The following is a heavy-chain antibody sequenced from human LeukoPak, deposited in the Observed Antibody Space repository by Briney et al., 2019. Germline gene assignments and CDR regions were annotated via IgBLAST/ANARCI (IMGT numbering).Heavy chain of an antibody. V-gene: IGHV4-59*08. CDR3: ARLNPDAFDI. CDR2: IYYSGST. Sequence: SETLSLTCTVSGGSISSYYWSWIRQPPGKGLEWIGYIYYSGSTNYNPSLKSRVTMSVDTSKNQFSLKLSSVTAADTAVYYCARLNPDAFDIWGQGTMVTVSS. CDR1: GGSISSYY. J-gene: IGHJ3*02.